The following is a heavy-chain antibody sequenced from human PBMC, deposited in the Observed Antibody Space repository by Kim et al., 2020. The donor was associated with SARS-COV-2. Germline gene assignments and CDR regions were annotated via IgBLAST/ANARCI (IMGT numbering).Heavy chain of an antibody. CDR2: ISSSGSTI. Sequence: GGSLRLSCAASGFTFSSYEMNWVRQAPGKGLEWVSYISSSGSTIYYADSVKGRFTISRDNAKNSLYLQMNSLRAEDTAVYYCATRDSSGNHWYFDLWGRGTLVTVSS. J-gene: IGHJ2*01. V-gene: IGHV3-48*03. CDR3: ATRDSSGNHWYFDL. D-gene: IGHD3-22*01. CDR1: GFTFSSYE.